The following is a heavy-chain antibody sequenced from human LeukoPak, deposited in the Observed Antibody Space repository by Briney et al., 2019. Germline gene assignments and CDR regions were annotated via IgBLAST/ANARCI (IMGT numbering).Heavy chain of an antibody. J-gene: IGHJ4*02. D-gene: IGHD3-22*01. Sequence: SETLSLTCTVSGGSISSYYWSWIRQPPGKGLEWIGYIYYSGSTNCNPSLKSRVTISVDTSKNQFSLKLSSVTAADTAVYYCARTYYYDSSGYYPYYFDYWGQGTLVTVSS. CDR1: GGSISSYY. CDR2: IYYSGST. V-gene: IGHV4-59*01. CDR3: ARTYYYDSSGYYPYYFDY.